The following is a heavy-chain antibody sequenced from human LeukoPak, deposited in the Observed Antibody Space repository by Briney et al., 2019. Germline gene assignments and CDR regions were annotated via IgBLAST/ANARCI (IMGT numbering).Heavy chain of an antibody. V-gene: IGHV4-61*02. CDR2: IYTSGST. CDR3: ARVTITIFGVVIGYYYYYMDV. Sequence: PSETLSLTCTVSGGSISSGSYYWSWIRQPAGKGLEWIGRIYTSGSTNYNPSLKSRVTISVDTSKNQFSLKLSSVTAADTAVYYCARVTITIFGVVIGYYYYYMDVWGKGTTVTVSS. D-gene: IGHD3-3*01. J-gene: IGHJ6*03. CDR1: GGSISSGSYY.